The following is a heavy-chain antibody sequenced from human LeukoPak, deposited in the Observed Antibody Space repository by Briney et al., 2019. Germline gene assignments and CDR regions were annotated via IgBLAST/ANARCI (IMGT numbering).Heavy chain of an antibody. CDR3: ARLGVLWFGDPGDAFDI. J-gene: IGHJ3*02. D-gene: IGHD3-10*01. CDR2: INPNSGGT. Sequence: VASVKVSCKASGYTFTDYYIHWVRQAPGQGLEWMGWINPNSGGTNYAQKFQGWVTMTRDTSISTAYMELSRLRSDDTAVYYCARLGVLWFGDPGDAFDIWGQGTMVTVSS. V-gene: IGHV1-2*04. CDR1: GYTFTDYY.